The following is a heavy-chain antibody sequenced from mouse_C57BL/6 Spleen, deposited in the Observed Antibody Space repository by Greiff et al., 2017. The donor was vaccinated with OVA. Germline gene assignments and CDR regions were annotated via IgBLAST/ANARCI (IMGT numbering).Heavy chain of an antibody. V-gene: IGHV1-64*01. CDR3: ARSTYYGSSSYYFDY. CDR1: GYTFTSYW. J-gene: IGHJ2*01. CDR2: IHLNSGST. D-gene: IGHD1-1*01. Sequence: VQLQQPGAELVKPGASVKLSCKASGYTFTSYWMHWVKQRPGQGLEWIGMIHLNSGSTNYNEKFKSKATLTVDKSSSTAYMQLSSLTSEDSAVYYCARSTYYGSSSYYFDYWGQGTTLTVSS.